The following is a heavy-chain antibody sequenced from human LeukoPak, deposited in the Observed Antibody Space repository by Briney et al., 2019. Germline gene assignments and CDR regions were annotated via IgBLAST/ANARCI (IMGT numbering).Heavy chain of an antibody. CDR2: TYYRSQEYN. Sequence: SQTLSLTCAVSGDIVSSNSAAWDWIRQAPARGLEWLVRTYYRSQEYNDYGGAVKIRLTISTETSKDQFSLQLNSVTPEDTAAYYCARELGGFDHWGQGTLVTVSS. V-gene: IGHV6-1*01. CDR1: GDIVSSNSAA. D-gene: IGHD3-16*01. J-gene: IGHJ4*02. CDR3: ARELGGFDH.